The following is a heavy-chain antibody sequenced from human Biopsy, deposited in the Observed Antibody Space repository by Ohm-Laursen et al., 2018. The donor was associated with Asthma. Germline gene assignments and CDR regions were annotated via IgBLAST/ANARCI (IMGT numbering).Heavy chain of an antibody. J-gene: IGHJ3*01. CDR3: AKTYFDFWTGQVPDAFDL. V-gene: IGHV1-3*01. Sequence: SVKVSCKASGYTFINYAIHWVCQAPGHSLEWMGLTNAANGNTKYSQKFQGRLTISRDTSATTTYMDLSSLRSEDTAVYYFAKTYFDFWTGQVPDAFDLWGQGTMVTASS. CDR1: GYTFINYA. D-gene: IGHD3-3*01. CDR2: TNAANGNT.